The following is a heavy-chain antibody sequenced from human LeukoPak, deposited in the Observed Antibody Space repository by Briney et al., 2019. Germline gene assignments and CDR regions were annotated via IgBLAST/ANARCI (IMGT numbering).Heavy chain of an antibody. CDR1: GGSISSYY. Sequence: SGTLSLTCTVSGGSISSYYWSWIRQPPGKGLEWIGYIYYSGSTKYNPSLKSRVTISVDTSKNQFSLKLNSVTAADTAVYYCARNHGGWFDSWGQGTLVTVPS. V-gene: IGHV4-59*01. J-gene: IGHJ5*01. D-gene: IGHD4-23*01. CDR3: ARNHGGWFDS. CDR2: IYYSGST.